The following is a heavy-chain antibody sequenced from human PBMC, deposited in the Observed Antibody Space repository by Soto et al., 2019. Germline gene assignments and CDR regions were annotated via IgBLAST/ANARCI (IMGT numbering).Heavy chain of an antibody. J-gene: IGHJ4*02. V-gene: IGHV4-31*03. Sequence: LSLTCPVSGGSISSGGYYWSWIRQHPGKGLEWIGYIYYSGSTYYNPSLKSRVTISVDTSKNQFSLKLSSVTAADTAVYYCARVTENYDSSGYYYVAYLDYWGQGTLVTVSS. D-gene: IGHD3-22*01. CDR1: GGSISSGGYY. CDR3: ARVTENYDSSGYYYVAYLDY. CDR2: IYYSGST.